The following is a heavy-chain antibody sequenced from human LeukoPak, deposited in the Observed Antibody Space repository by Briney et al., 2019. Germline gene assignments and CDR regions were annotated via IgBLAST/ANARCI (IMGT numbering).Heavy chain of an antibody. D-gene: IGHD6-13*01. CDR2: INPIGGST. V-gene: IGHV1-46*01. CDR1: GYTFTSYY. CDR3: ARAQWQQLEGYSYGMDV. Sequence: GASVKGSCKASGYTFTSYYMHWVRHAPGQGLEWMGIINPIGGSTSYAQKFQGRVTMTRYTSTSTVYMALSSLRSQDTAVYYCARAQWQQLEGYSYGMDVCGQRTTVTASS. J-gene: IGHJ6*02.